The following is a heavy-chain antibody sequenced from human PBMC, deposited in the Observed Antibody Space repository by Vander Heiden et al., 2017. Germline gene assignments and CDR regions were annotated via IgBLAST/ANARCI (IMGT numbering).Heavy chain of an antibody. V-gene: IGHV3-72*01. CDR2: SRNKANSYTT. Sequence: EVLLVESGGGLVQPGGSLRLSCAASGFTFSDHYMDWVRQAPGKGLECLGRSRNKANSYTTEYAAAVKGRFTVSRDASKNSLYLQMNSLKTEDTAVYYCGRVKSVGPTVFDYWCQGTLVTVSS. CDR1: GFTFSDHY. J-gene: IGHJ4*02. CDR3: GRVKSVGPTVFDY. D-gene: IGHD1-26*01.